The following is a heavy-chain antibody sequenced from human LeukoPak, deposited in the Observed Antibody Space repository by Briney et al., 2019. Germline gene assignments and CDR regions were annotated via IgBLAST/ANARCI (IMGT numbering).Heavy chain of an antibody. CDR2: IKQDGSEK. CDR3: ASGDDYGDTFDY. CDR1: GFTFSSDW. D-gene: IGHD4-17*01. Sequence: PGGSLRLSCAASGFTFSSDWMSWVRQAPGKGLEWVANIKQDGSEKYYVDSVKGRFTISRDNAKNSLYLQMNSLRAEDTAVYYCASGDDYGDTFDYWGQGTLVTVSS. V-gene: IGHV3-7*01. J-gene: IGHJ4*02.